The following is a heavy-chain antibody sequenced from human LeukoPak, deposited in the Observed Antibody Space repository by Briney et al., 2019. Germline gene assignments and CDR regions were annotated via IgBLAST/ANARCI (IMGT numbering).Heavy chain of an antibody. D-gene: IGHD6-19*01. Sequence: TGGSLRLSCAASGFTFSSYAMSWVRQAPGKGLEWVSAISGSGGSTYYADSVKGRFTVSRDNGKNTLYLQMNSLRPEDTAIYYCARDRDPIGVDAFDIWGLGTMVTVSS. CDR1: GFTFSSYA. V-gene: IGHV3-23*01. CDR3: ARDRDPIGVDAFDI. CDR2: ISGSGGST. J-gene: IGHJ3*02.